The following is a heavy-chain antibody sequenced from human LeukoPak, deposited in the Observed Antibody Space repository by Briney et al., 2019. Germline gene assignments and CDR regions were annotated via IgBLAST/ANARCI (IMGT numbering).Heavy chain of an antibody. J-gene: IGHJ4*02. CDR3: AQDRFVSSGRDDY. CDR2: ISGSGENT. Sequence: PGGSLRLSCAASGFIFSSYAMSWVRQAPGKGLEWVSGISGSGENTYYVDSVKGRFTISRDNSKNTLYLQMTNLRVEDTAVYFCAQDRFVSSGRDDYWGQGTLVTVSS. CDR1: GFIFSSYA. V-gene: IGHV3-23*01. D-gene: IGHD6-19*01.